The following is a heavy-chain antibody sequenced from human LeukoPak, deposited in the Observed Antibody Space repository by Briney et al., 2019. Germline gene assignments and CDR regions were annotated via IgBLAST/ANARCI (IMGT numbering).Heavy chain of an antibody. D-gene: IGHD6-19*01. CDR1: GYTFTSYD. J-gene: IGHJ4*02. Sequence: ASVKVSCKASGYTFTSYDINWVRQATGQGLEWMGWMNPNSGNTGYAQKFQGRVTMNRNTSISTAYMELSSLRSEDTAVYYCARAIAVAGTVDYWGQGTLVTVSS. CDR3: ARAIAVAGTVDY. CDR2: MNPNSGNT. V-gene: IGHV1-8*01.